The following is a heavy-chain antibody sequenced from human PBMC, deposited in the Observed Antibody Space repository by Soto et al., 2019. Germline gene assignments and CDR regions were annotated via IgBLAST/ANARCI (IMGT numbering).Heavy chain of an antibody. CDR3: ARDLRGSSSWPLHNWFDP. D-gene: IGHD6-13*01. V-gene: IGHV4-59*01. Sequence: SETLSLTCTVSGGSISSYYWSWIRQPPGKGLEWIGYIYYSGSTNYNPSLKSRVTISVDTSKNQFSLKLSSVTAADTAVYYCARDLRGSSSWPLHNWFDPWGQGTLVTVSS. J-gene: IGHJ5*02. CDR2: IYYSGST. CDR1: GGSISSYY.